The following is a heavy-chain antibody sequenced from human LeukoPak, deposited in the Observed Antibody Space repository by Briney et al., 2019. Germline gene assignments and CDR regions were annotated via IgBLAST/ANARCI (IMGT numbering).Heavy chain of an antibody. V-gene: IGHV1-2*02. CDR2: INPNSGGT. J-gene: IGHJ5*02. CDR1: GYTFTGYY. CDR3: ARVWYQLTNWFDP. D-gene: IGHD2-2*01. Sequence: ASVKVSCKASGYTFTGYYMHWVRQAPGQGLEWMGWINPNSGGTNYAQKFQGRVTMTRDTSMSTAYMELSRLRSDDTAVYYCARVWYQLTNWFDPWGQGTLVTVSS.